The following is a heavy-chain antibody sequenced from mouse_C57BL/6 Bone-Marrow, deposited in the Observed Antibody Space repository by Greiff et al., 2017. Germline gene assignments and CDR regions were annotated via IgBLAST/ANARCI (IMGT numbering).Heavy chain of an antibody. V-gene: IGHV5-15*01. CDR2: ISNLAYSI. CDR3: ARLGSLYYYAMDY. Sequence: VQLKESGGGLVQPGGSLKLSCAASGFTFSDYGMAWVRQAPRKGPEWVAFISNLAYSIYYADTVTGRFTISRENAKNTLYLEMSSLRSEDTAMYYCARLGSLYYYAMDYWGQGTSVTVSS. CDR1: GFTFSDYG. J-gene: IGHJ4*01.